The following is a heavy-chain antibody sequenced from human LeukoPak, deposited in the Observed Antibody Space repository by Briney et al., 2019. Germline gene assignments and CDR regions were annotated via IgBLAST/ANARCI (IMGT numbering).Heavy chain of an antibody. CDR1: GFNFSDYW. V-gene: IGHV3-7*01. J-gene: IGHJ6*03. Sequence: GGSLRLSCTASGFNFSDYWLIRVRQVPGKGLQWVSDIKQDGSDRFYVDSVKGRFTISRDNAKNSVYLKMNSLRAEDTAVYYCARLYCGVGNCYSYYMDVWGKGTTVTVSS. CDR3: ARLYCGVGNCYSYYMDV. CDR2: IKQDGSDR. D-gene: IGHD2-21*01.